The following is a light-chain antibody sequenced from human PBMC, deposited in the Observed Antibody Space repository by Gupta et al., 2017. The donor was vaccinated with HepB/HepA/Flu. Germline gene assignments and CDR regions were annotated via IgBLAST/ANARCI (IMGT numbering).Light chain of an antibody. V-gene: IGLV1-44*01. Sequence: QSVLTQPPSASGTPGQRVTIPCSGSSSHIGSNTVNGYQQHPGTAPKLLIYNNNQRPSGVPDRFSGSKSGNSASLAISGLQSDDEADYSCAAWDGSLNGCVFGTGTKVTVL. J-gene: IGLJ1*01. CDR2: NNN. CDR3: AAWDGSLNGCV. CDR1: SSHIGSNT.